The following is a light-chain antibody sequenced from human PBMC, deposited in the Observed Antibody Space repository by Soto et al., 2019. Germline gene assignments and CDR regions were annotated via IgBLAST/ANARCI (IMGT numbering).Light chain of an antibody. Sequence: LTQPRSVSGSPGQSVTISWTGTSSDVGVYNYVSWYQQYPGKAPKIMIYDVSKRPSGVPDRFSGSKSDNTASLTISGLQAEDEADYYCCSYAGSYTFVFGIGTKVTVL. CDR2: DVS. CDR1: SSDVGVYNY. V-gene: IGLV2-11*01. CDR3: CSYAGSYTFV. J-gene: IGLJ1*01.